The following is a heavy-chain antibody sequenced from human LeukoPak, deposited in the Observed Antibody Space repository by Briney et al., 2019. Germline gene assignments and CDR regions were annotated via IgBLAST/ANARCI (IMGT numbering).Heavy chain of an antibody. CDR3: ARDKGLGYCSGGSCYSSYYGMDA. CDR1: GGSISSGGYS. CDR2: IYHSGST. Sequence: SQTLSLTCAVSGGSISSGGYSWSWIRQPPGKGLEWIGYIYHSGSTYYNPSLKSRVTISVDRSKNQFSLKLSSVTAADTAVYYCARDKGLGYCSGGSCYSSYYGMDAWGQGTTVTVSS. J-gene: IGHJ6*02. V-gene: IGHV4-30-2*01. D-gene: IGHD2-15*01.